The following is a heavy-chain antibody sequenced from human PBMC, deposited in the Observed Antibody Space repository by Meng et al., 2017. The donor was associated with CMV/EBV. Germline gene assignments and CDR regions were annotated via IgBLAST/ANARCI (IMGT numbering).Heavy chain of an antibody. CDR3: ARDGRYSGYDTAYFDY. Sequence: GGSLRLSCAASGFTFTYYVMHWVRQSPGKGLEHVAAVHTNGGSTYYADFVKGRFTISRDNSKNTVYLQMGSLRAEDTAVYYCARDGRYSGYDTAYFDYWGQGTLVTVSS. CDR1: GFTFTYYV. CDR2: VHTNGGST. J-gene: IGHJ4*02. D-gene: IGHD5-12*01. V-gene: IGHV3-64*02.